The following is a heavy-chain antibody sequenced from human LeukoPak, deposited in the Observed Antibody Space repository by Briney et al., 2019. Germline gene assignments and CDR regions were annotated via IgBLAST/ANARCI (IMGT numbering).Heavy chain of an antibody. V-gene: IGHV3-30*02. CDR1: GFTFSSYG. J-gene: IGHJ6*03. CDR2: IRYDGSNK. D-gene: IGHD6-6*01. Sequence: GGSLRLSCAASGFTFSSYGMHWVRQAPGKGLEWVAFIRYDGSNKYYADSVKGRFTISRDNSKNTLYLQMNSLRAEDTAVYYCARIGAARPEQYYYYYMDVWGKGTTVTVSS. CDR3: ARIGAARPEQYYYYYMDV.